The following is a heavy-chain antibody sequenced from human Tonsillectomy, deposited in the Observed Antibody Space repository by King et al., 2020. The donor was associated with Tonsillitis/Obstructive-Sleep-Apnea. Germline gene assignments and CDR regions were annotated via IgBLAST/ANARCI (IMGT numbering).Heavy chain of an antibody. D-gene: IGHD3-3*01. Sequence: VQLVESGGGLVQPGGSLRLSCAASGFTFSSYAMHWVRQAPGKGLEYVSAISSNGGSTYYANSVKGRFTISRDNSKNTLYLQMGSLRAEDMAVYYCARDLWSGLTATFDYWGQGTLVTVSS. CDR2: ISSNGGST. V-gene: IGHV3-64*01. CDR3: ARDLWSGLTATFDY. J-gene: IGHJ4*02. CDR1: GFTFSSYA.